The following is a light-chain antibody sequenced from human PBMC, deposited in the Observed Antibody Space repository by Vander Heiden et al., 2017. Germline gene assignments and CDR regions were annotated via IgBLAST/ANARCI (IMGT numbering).Light chain of an antibody. V-gene: IGLV1-44*01. CDR2: SNN. CDR1: SSNIGSST. J-gene: IGLJ2*01. CDR3: AAWDDSLNGRV. Sequence: QSVLTQPPSASGTPGQRVTIPCSGSSSNIGSSTVNWYQQLPGTAPKLLIYSNNQRPSGVPDRFSGSKSGTSASLAISGLQSEDEADYYCAAWDDSLNGRVFGGGTELIVL.